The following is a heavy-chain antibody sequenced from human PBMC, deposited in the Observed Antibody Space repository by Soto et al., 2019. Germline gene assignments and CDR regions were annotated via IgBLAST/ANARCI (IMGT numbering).Heavy chain of an antibody. J-gene: IGHJ5*02. CDR3: ARESVDSSSWYIWFDP. D-gene: IGHD6-13*01. CDR2: ISSSGSTI. CDR1: VFTFSDYY. V-gene: IGHV3-11*01. Sequence: GRSLRLSCASSVFTFSDYYMRWIRQAPGKGLEWVSYISSSGSTIYYADTVKGRFTSSRDNANNSLYLQMNSLRAEDTAVYYCARESVDSSSWYIWFDPWGQGSLVTVPS.